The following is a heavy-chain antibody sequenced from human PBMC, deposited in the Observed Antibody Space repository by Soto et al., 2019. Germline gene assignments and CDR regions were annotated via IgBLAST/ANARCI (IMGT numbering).Heavy chain of an antibody. CDR3: ASLVGRSNFDS. CDR2: ISSSGGHT. CDR1: GFIFSDYS. J-gene: IGHJ4*02. V-gene: IGHV3-21*06. Sequence: EVSLVESGGGLVKPGGSLRLSCVASGFIFSDYSMNCVRQAPGKGLEWVAAISSSGGHTFYADSVKGRFTISRDNPKSSVFLQMSSLGGEDTAVYWCASLVGRSNFDSWGQGTLVTVSS. D-gene: IGHD3-10*01.